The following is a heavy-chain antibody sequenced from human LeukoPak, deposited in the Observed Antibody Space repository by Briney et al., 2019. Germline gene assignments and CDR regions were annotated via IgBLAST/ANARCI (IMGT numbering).Heavy chain of an antibody. V-gene: IGHV3-30*04. CDR3: ARGAILGGYNLIDD. Sequence: SGGSLRLSCAASGFTFGTHAMHWVRQAPGKGLEWVAVILSDGSIQNTADSVRGRFIISRDNSKNTLFLQMNRLRTEDTAVYYCARGAILGGYNLIDDWGQGTLVTVSS. J-gene: IGHJ4*02. CDR2: ILSDGSIQ. D-gene: IGHD1-26*01. CDR1: GFTFGTHA.